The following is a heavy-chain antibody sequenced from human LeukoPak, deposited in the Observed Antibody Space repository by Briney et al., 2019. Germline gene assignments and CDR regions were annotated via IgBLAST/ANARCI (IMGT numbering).Heavy chain of an antibody. Sequence: SQTLSLTCTVSGGSISSGSYYWSWIRQPAGKGLEWIGYIYYSGSTNYNPSLKSRVTISVDTSKNQFSLKLSSVTAADTAVYYCARADYYGMDVWGKGTTVTVSS. J-gene: IGHJ6*04. CDR1: GGSISSGSYY. CDR3: ARADYYGMDV. V-gene: IGHV4-61*10. CDR2: IYYSGST.